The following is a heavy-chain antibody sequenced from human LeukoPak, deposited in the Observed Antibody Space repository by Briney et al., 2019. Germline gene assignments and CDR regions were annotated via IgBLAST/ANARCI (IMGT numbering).Heavy chain of an antibody. J-gene: IGHJ3*02. D-gene: IGHD5-24*01. CDR3: ARAPATITSAFDI. V-gene: IGHV1-2*06. Sequence: ASVKVSCKASGGTFSSYAISWVRQAPGQGLEWMGRINPNSGGTNYAQKFQGRVTMTRDTSISTAYMELSRLRSDDTAVYYCARAPATITSAFDIWGQGTMVTVSS. CDR1: GGTFSSYA. CDR2: INPNSGGT.